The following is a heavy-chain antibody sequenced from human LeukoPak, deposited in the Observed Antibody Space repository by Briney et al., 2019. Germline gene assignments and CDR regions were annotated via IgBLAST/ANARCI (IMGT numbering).Heavy chain of an antibody. Sequence: GGSLRLSCAASGFTFSSYGMSWVRQAPGKGLEWVSAISGSGGSTYYADSVKGRFTISRDTSKNTVSLQMNSLRAEDTAVYYCAGDKTTGGWYEFDYWGQGTLVTVSS. J-gene: IGHJ4*02. V-gene: IGHV3-23*01. D-gene: IGHD6-19*01. CDR3: AGDKTTGGWYEFDY. CDR1: GFTFSSYG. CDR2: ISGSGGST.